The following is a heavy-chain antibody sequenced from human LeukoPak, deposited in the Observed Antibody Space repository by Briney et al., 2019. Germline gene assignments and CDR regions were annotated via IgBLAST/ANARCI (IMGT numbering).Heavy chain of an antibody. Sequence: SETLSLTCTVSGYSISSGYYWGWIRQPPGKAMEFIAYIYYTGNTYFNPSLKSRVTISVDTSKNQFSLTLSSVTAADTAVYYCARGQKYRNGYTVTELGSGYFDYWGQGTLVTVSS. D-gene: IGHD5-18*01. CDR1: GYSISSGYY. CDR3: ARGQKYRNGYTVTELGSGYFDY. J-gene: IGHJ4*02. CDR2: IYYTGNT. V-gene: IGHV4-38-2*02.